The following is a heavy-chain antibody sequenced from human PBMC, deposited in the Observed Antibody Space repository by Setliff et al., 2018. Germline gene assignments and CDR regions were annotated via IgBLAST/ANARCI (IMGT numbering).Heavy chain of an antibody. J-gene: IGHJ4*02. Sequence: ASVKVSCKASGYTFTSYGISWVRQAPGQGLEWMGWMNPNSGNTGYAQKFQGRVTMTRNTSISTAYMELSSLRSEDTAVYYCARVRRSGFDYWGQGTLVTVSS. D-gene: IGHD1-1*01. V-gene: IGHV1-8*02. CDR2: MNPNSGNT. CDR3: ARVRRSGFDY. CDR1: GYTFTSYG.